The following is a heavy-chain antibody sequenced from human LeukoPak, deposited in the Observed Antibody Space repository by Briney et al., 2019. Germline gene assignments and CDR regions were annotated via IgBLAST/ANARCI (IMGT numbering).Heavy chain of an antibody. V-gene: IGHV3-7*01. J-gene: IGHJ5*02. CDR3: ARGSFRFDP. CDR2: IKPDGSEK. Sequence: PGGSLRLSCAASGCTFSTYWMTWVRQAPGKGLEWVANIKPDGSEKNYVDSVKGRFTISRDNAKNSLSLQMNSLTAEDTAVYYCARGSFRFDPWGQGTLVTVSS. D-gene: IGHD1-26*01. CDR1: GCTFSTYW.